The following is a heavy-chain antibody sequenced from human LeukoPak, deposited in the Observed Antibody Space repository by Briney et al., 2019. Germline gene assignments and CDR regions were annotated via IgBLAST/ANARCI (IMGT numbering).Heavy chain of an antibody. J-gene: IGHJ4*02. CDR2: ICAYNGNT. Sequence: ASVKVSCKASGYTFTSYGISWVRQAPGQGLEWMGWICAYNGNTNYAQKLQGRVTMTTDTSTSTAYMELRSLRSDDTAVYYCAREAGLRGYFVSGVLYYFDYWGQGTLVTVSS. D-gene: IGHD2-8*01. CDR1: GYTFTSYG. V-gene: IGHV1-18*01. CDR3: AREAGLRGYFVSGVLYYFDY.